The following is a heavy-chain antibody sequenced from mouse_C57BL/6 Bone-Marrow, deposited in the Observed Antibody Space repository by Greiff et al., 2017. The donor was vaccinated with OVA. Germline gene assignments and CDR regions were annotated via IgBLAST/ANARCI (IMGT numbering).Heavy chain of an antibody. V-gene: IGHV1-74*01. CDR1: GYTFTSYW. Sequence: VQLQQPGAELVKPGASVKVSCKASGYTFTSYWMHWVKQRPGQGLEWIGRIHPSDSDTNYNQKFKGKATLTVDKSSSTAYIQLSSLTSEDSADFCCAIARQLRPYYFDYWGQGTTLTVSS. D-gene: IGHD3-2*02. J-gene: IGHJ2*01. CDR2: IHPSDSDT. CDR3: AIARQLRPYYFDY.